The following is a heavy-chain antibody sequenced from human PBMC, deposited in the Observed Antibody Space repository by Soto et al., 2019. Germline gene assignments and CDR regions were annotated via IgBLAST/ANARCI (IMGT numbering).Heavy chain of an antibody. CDR1: GYTFTGYY. CDR2: INPNSGGT. V-gene: IGHV1-2*02. CDR3: GKCSSTSCHLGSDY. J-gene: IGHJ4*02. D-gene: IGHD2-2*01. Sequence: ASVKVSCKASGYTFTGYYMHWVRQAPGQGLEWMGWINPNSGGTNYAQKFQGRVTMTRDTSISTAYMELSRLRSEDTAVYYCGKCSSTSCHLGSDYWGQGTLVTVSS.